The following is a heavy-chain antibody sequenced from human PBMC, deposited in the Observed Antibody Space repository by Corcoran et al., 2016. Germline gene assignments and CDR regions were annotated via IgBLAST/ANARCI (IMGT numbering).Heavy chain of an antibody. J-gene: IGHJ3*02. D-gene: IGHD2-2*01. V-gene: IGHV1-69*01. CDR1: GGTFSSYA. Sequence: QVQLVQSGAEVKKPGSSVKVSCKASGGTFSSYAISWVRQATGQGLEWMGGIIPIFGTANYAQKFQGRVTITADESKSTAYMELSSLRYEDTAVSYCAIAGLYCSSTSCYAFDIWGQGTMVTVSS. CDR3: AIAGLYCSSTSCYAFDI. CDR2: IIPIFGTA.